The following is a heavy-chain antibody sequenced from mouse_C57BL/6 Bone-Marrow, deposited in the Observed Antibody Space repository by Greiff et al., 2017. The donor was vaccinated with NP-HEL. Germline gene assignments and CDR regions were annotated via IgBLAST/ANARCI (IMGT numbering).Heavy chain of an antibody. CDR1: GFTFSDYG. Sequence: EVKLMESGGGLVQPGGSLKLSCAASGFTFSDYGMAWVRQAPRKGPEWVAFISNLAYSIYYADTVTGRFTISRENAKNTLYLEMSSLRSEDSAMYYCLSYDGYYGFAYWGQGTLVTVSA. D-gene: IGHD2-3*01. CDR3: LSYDGYYGFAY. J-gene: IGHJ3*01. CDR2: ISNLAYSI. V-gene: IGHV5-15*01.